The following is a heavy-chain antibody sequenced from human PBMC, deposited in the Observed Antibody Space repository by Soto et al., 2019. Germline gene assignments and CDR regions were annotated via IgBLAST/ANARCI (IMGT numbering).Heavy chain of an antibody. J-gene: IGHJ5*02. CDR1: GGTFSSYT. CDR3: ARFYGSGRAATLNWFDP. CDR2: IIPILGIA. D-gene: IGHD3-10*01. Sequence: QVQLVQSGAEVKKPGSSVKVSCKASGGTFSSYTISWVRQAPGQGLEWMGRIIPILGIANYAQKFQGRVTITADKSTSTAYMELSSLRSEDTAVYYCARFYGSGRAATLNWFDPWGQGTLVTVSS. V-gene: IGHV1-69*02.